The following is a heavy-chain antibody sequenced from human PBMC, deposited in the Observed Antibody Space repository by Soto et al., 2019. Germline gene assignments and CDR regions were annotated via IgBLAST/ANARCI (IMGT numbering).Heavy chain of an antibody. D-gene: IGHD2-8*02. Sequence: SETLSLTCTVSGGSISSGGYYWSWIRPYPGKGLEWIGYISYSGSTYYNPSLKSRVTISVDTSKNQFSLKLTSVTAADTAVYYCARDKITGFFDYWGQGALVTVSS. CDR2: ISYSGST. CDR1: GGSISSGGYY. J-gene: IGHJ4*02. V-gene: IGHV4-31*03. CDR3: ARDKITGFFDY.